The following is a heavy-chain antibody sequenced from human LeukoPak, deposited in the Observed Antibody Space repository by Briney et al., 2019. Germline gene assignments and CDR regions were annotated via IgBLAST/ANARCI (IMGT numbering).Heavy chain of an antibody. D-gene: IGHD4-17*01. J-gene: IGHJ4*02. V-gene: IGHV3-72*01. Sequence: GGSLRLSCAASGFSITDHYMDWVRQAPGKGLEWVGRTRNKPNGYTTDYGTSVKGRFTVSRDDSENSLYLQMNSLKTEDTAAYYCTRVRHGDSFDYWGQGTLVTVSS. CDR1: GFSITDHY. CDR3: TRVRHGDSFDY. CDR2: TRNKPNGYTT.